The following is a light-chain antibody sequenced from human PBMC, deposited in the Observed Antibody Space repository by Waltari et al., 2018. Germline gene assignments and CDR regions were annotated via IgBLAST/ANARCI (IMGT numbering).Light chain of an antibody. CDR3: SSYTYSSAWA. CDR1: SSDVGSYDL. V-gene: IGLV2-23*02. J-gene: IGLJ3*02. CDR2: EVV. Sequence: QSALTQPASVSASPGQSISITCTGTSSDVGSYDLVARYQQHPDKAPKLMIFEVVRRSSGGSDLFSGSKSGNTASLTISGLQAEDEAHYFCSSYTYSSAWAFCGGTLVTVL.